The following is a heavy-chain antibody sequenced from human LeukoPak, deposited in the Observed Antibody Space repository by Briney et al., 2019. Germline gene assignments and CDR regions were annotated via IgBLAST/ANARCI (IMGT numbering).Heavy chain of an antibody. Sequence: GGSLRLSCAASGFTFSSYSMNWVRQAPGKGLEWVSSISSSSSYIYYADSVKGRFTISRDNAKNSLYLQMNSLRAEDTAVYYCARGAARKLLGEDAFDIWGQGTMVTVSS. J-gene: IGHJ3*02. V-gene: IGHV3-21*01. D-gene: IGHD1-26*01. CDR3: ARGAARKLLGEDAFDI. CDR1: GFTFSSYS. CDR2: ISSSSSYI.